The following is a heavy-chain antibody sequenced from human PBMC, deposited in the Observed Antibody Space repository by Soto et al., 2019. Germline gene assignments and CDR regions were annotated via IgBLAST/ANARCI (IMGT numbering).Heavy chain of an antibody. J-gene: IGHJ4*02. CDR1: GGSFSGYY. Sequence: QVQLQQWGAGLLKPSETLSLTCAVYGGSFSGYYWSWIRQPPGKGLEWIGEINHSGSTNYNPSLKSRVTISVGTSKNQFSLKLSSVTAADTAVYYCARGSVGRYCSGGSCYSGKFDYWGQGTLVTVSS. V-gene: IGHV4-34*01. CDR3: ARGSVGRYCSGGSCYSGKFDY. CDR2: INHSGST. D-gene: IGHD2-15*01.